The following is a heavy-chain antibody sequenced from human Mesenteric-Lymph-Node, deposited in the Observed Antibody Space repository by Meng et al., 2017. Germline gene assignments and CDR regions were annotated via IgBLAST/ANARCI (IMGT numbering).Heavy chain of an antibody. J-gene: IGHJ5*02. V-gene: IGHV3-23*01. Sequence: GESLKISCAASGFTFSTYAMSWVRQAPGKGLEWVSGISGSGGSTYYADSVKGRFTISRDNANNSLSLHMNSLRAEDTAVYYCARGPAAIDLWGQGTRVTGSS. CDR1: GFTFSTYA. D-gene: IGHD5-12*01. CDR3: ARGPAAIDL. CDR2: ISGSGGST.